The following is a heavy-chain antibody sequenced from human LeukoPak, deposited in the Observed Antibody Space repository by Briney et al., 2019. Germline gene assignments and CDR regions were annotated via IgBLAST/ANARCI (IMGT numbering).Heavy chain of an antibody. CDR1: GGSFSDYY. Sequence: SETLSLTCAVYGGSFSDYYWSWIRQPPGKGLEWIGEINHSGSTNYNPSLKSRVTISVDTSKNQFSLKLSSVTAADTAVYYCARLRYFDYWGQGTLVTVSS. CDR2: INHSGST. J-gene: IGHJ4*02. V-gene: IGHV4-34*01. D-gene: IGHD3-9*01. CDR3: ARLRYFDY.